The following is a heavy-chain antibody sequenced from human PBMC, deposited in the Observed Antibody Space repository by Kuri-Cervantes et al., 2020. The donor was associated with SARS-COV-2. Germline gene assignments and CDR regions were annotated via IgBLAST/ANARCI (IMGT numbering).Heavy chain of an antibody. D-gene: IGHD7-27*01. CDR1: GFTFSSYA. J-gene: IGHJ4*02. Sequence: GESLKISCAASGFTFSSYAMSWVRQAPGKGLEWVSAISGSGGSTYYADSVKGRFTISRDNAKNSLYLQMNSLRAEDTAVYHCARIGELGIPDYWGQGTLVTVSS. CDR2: ISGSGGST. V-gene: IGHV3-23*01. CDR3: ARIGELGIPDY.